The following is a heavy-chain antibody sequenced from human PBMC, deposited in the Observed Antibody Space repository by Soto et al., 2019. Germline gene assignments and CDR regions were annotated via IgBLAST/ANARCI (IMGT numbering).Heavy chain of an antibody. CDR2: ISYGGANN. V-gene: IGHV3-30*03. Sequence: QVQLVESGGGVVQPGRSLRLTCAVSGFTFNSHAMHWVRQAPGKGLEWVAVISYGGANNYYADSVKGRFTISRDNSQNTLFLQMNSLRPEDTALYYCARGPRSCSYTSCYTIDYWGQGTLVTVSS. CDR1: GFTFNSHA. J-gene: IGHJ4*02. D-gene: IGHD2-2*02. CDR3: ARGPRSCSYTSCYTIDY.